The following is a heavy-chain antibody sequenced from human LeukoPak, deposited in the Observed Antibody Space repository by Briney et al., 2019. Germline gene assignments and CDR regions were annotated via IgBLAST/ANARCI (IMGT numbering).Heavy chain of an antibody. CDR2: LVVTGGAT. V-gene: IGHV3-23*01. Sequence: GGSLRLSCAASGFTFRNFAMSWVRQVPGKGLEWLSTLVVTGGATYYADSVTGRFIISRDNSKNTLYLQMNSLTVEDTAVYYCAKDDGGEYHLFDSWGQGTLVTVSS. CDR1: GFTFRNFA. CDR3: AKDDGGEYHLFDS. J-gene: IGHJ4*02. D-gene: IGHD3-16*01.